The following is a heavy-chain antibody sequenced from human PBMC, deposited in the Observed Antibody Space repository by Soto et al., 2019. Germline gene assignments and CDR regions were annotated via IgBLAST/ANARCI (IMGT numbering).Heavy chain of an antibody. CDR1: GFTFRRNA. J-gene: IGHJ4*02. CDR3: TKDPSSIWFYFDY. D-gene: IGHD6-13*01. V-gene: IGHV3-30*18. Sequence: GGSLRLSCTFSGFTFRRNAIHWVRQAPGKGLEWVAVITYDGNNEYYSDSVKGRFTISRDNSKNTVYLQMNSLRTEDTAVYYCTKDPSSIWFYFDYWGLGALVTVSS. CDR2: ITYDGNNE.